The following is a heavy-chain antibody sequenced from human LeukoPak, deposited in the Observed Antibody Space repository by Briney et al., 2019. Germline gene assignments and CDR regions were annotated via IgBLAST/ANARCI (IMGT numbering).Heavy chain of an antibody. CDR1: GYTLTELS. J-gene: IGHJ4*02. D-gene: IGHD6-19*01. CDR2: FDPEDGET. CDR3: ATDLNQVAAS. Sequence: ASVKVSCKVSGYTLTELSMHWVRQAPGKGLEWMGGFDPEDGETIYAQKFQGRVTMTEDTSTDTAYMELSGLRSEDTAMYYCATDLNQVAASWGQGTLVTVSS. V-gene: IGHV1-24*01.